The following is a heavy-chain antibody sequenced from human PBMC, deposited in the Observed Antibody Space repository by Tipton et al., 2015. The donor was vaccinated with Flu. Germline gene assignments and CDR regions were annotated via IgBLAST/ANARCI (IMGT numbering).Heavy chain of an antibody. CDR3: ARSHFNGWSTALDI. J-gene: IGHJ3*02. D-gene: IGHD6-19*01. V-gene: IGHV5-51*01. CDR1: GYTFTDYW. CDR2: IYPGDSEI. Sequence: QLVQSGAEMKKPGESLRISCQGSGYTFTDYWIGRVRQMPGKGLEWMGIIYPGDSEIKYSPSFQGQVTISADKSINTAYLQWSSLQAANSAVYYCARSHFNGWSTALDIWGQGTKVTVSS.